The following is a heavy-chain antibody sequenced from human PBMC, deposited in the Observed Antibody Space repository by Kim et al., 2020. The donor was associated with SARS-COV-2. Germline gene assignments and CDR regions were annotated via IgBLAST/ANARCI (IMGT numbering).Heavy chain of an antibody. Sequence: AQKVQGRVTITADESTSTAYMELSSLRSEDTAVYYCARVGYGDYSYYFDYWGQGTLVTVSS. V-gene: IGHV1-69*01. CDR3: ARVGYGDYSYYFDY. J-gene: IGHJ4*02. D-gene: IGHD4-17*01.